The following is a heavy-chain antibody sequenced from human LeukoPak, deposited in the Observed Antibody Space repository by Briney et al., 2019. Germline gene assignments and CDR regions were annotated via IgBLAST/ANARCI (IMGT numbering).Heavy chain of an antibody. V-gene: IGHV3-21*04. D-gene: IGHD1-26*01. CDR1: GFTFSSYS. CDR2: ISSSSSYI. CDR3: AKLADRWELQSSIDY. Sequence: PGGSLRLSCAASGFTFSSYSMNWVRQAPGKGLEWVSSISSSSSYIYYADSVKGRFTISRDNSKNSLYLQMNSLRTEDTALYYCAKLADRWELQSSIDYWGQGTLVTVSS. J-gene: IGHJ4*02.